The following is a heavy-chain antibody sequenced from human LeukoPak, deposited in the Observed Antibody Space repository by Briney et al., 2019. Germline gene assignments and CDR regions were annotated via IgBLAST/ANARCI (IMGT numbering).Heavy chain of an antibody. Sequence: PSETLSLTCAVYGGSFSGYYWSWLRQPPGKGLEWIGEINHSGSTNYNPSLKSRVTISVDTSKNQFSLKLSSVTAADTAVYFCARGYCSGGSCYESRGWFDYWGQGTLVTVSS. D-gene: IGHD2-15*01. CDR2: INHSGST. J-gene: IGHJ4*02. CDR1: GGSFSGYY. V-gene: IGHV4-34*01. CDR3: ARGYCSGGSCYESRGWFDY.